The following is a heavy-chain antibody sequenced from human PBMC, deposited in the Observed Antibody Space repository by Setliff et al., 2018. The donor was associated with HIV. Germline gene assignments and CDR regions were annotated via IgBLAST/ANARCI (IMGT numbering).Heavy chain of an antibody. CDR1: GGSVSSHY. CDR2: ILYDEGN. Sequence: SETLSLTCTVSGGSVSSHYWGWIRQPPGKELAWIGYILYDEGNNFNPSLKSRVAISVDPSKNQFSLTLSSVTAADTAVYYCARVGHTRGYTGYDVYYYYMDVWGKGTAVTVSS. J-gene: IGHJ6*03. V-gene: IGHV4-59*02. CDR3: ARVGHTRGYTGYDVYYYYMDV. D-gene: IGHD5-12*01.